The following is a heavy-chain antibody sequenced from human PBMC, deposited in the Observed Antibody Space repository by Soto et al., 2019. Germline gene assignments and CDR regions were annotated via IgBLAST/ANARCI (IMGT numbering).Heavy chain of an antibody. CDR1: GLTFSSHA. D-gene: IGHD4-17*01. Sequence: EVQLLESGGGLVQPGGSLRLSCAASGLTFSSHAMSWVRQAPGKGLQWVSAMSGSGGVTYYADSVKGRFTISRDNSKNTLYLQMNSLRAEDTAVYYCAKNITVTTPHYGMDVWGQGTTVTVSS. J-gene: IGHJ6*02. CDR2: MSGSGGVT. V-gene: IGHV3-23*01. CDR3: AKNITVTTPHYGMDV.